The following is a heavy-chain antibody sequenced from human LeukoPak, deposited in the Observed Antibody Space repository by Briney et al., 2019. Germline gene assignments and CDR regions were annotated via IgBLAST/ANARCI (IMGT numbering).Heavy chain of an antibody. CDR2: INPNSGGT. J-gene: IGHJ6*02. V-gene: IGHV1-2*02. CDR1: GYTFTGYY. CDR3: ARDRRGITMIAVVNGMGV. Sequence: ASVKVSCKASGYTFTGYYMHWVRQAPGQGLEWMGWINPNSGGTNYAQKFQGRVTMTRDTSISTAYMELSRLRSDDTAVYYCARDRRGITMIAVVNGMGVWGQGTTVTVSS. D-gene: IGHD3-22*01.